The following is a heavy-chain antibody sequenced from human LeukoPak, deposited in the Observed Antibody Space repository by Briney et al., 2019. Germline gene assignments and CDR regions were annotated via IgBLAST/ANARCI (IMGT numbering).Heavy chain of an antibody. D-gene: IGHD1-26*01. Sequence: GRSLRLTCAASGFIFSTYGMHWVRQAPGKGLEWVAVTSSDGSNKHYADSVKGRFTISRDNSKNTLYLQMNSLRVEDTAVYYCAKKISGSYSECPDYWGQGTLVTVSS. CDR1: GFIFSTYG. CDR2: TSSDGSNK. V-gene: IGHV3-30*18. J-gene: IGHJ4*02. CDR3: AKKISGSYSECPDY.